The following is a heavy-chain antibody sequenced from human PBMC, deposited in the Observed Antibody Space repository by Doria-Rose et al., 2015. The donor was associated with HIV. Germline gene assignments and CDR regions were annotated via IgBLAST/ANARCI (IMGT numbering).Heavy chain of an antibody. V-gene: IGHV5-51*01. D-gene: IGHD3-10*01. Sequence: WIGWVRQMPGKGLEWMGIIYLGDSDTRYGPSFEGQVTMSVDKSKSTAYLEWRSVKASDTAMYFCARGDDYGMDVWGQGTTVIVS. CDR3: ARGDDYGMDV. CDR2: IYLGDSDT. J-gene: IGHJ6*02. CDR1: W.